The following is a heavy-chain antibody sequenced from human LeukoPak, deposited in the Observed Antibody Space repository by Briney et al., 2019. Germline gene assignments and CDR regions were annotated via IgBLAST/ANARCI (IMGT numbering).Heavy chain of an antibody. CDR2: INPNSGGT. Sequence: ASVKVSCKASGYTFTGYYVHWVRQAPGQGLEWMGWINPNSGGTNYAQKFQGRVTMTRDTSISTAYMELSRLRSDDTAVYYCAREQGLAARDFDYWGQGTLVTVSS. J-gene: IGHJ4*02. V-gene: IGHV1-2*02. CDR3: AREQGLAARDFDY. CDR1: GYTFTGYY. D-gene: IGHD6-6*01.